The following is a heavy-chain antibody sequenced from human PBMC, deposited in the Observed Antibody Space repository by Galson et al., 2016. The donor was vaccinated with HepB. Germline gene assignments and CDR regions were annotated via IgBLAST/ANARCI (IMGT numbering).Heavy chain of an antibody. CDR2: LYYSGST. Sequence: ETLSLTCTVSGGSISSYYWGWIRQPPGKGLECIAYLYYSGSTTYNPSLNSYNPSLKSRVTLSVDVSKSQFSLELSSVTAADTAVYYCARHSYGGGLDYWGQGILVTVSS. D-gene: IGHD1-26*01. V-gene: IGHV4-59*08. CDR1: GGSISSYY. CDR3: ARHSYGGGLDY. J-gene: IGHJ4*02.